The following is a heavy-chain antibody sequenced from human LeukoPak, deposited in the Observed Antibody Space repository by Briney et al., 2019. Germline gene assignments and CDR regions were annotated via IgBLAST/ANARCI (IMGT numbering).Heavy chain of an antibody. CDR2: IHRSGSA. Sequence: SETLSLTCAVYGGSISGYYWSWIRQPPGKGLEWIAEIHRSGSANYNPSLKSRVTISIDTSKNQFSLKLSSVTAADTAVYYCARSDYGSGNYYWSLDYWGQGTLVTVSS. J-gene: IGHJ4*02. V-gene: IGHV4-34*01. D-gene: IGHD3-10*01. CDR1: GGSISGYY. CDR3: ARSDYGSGNYYWSLDY.